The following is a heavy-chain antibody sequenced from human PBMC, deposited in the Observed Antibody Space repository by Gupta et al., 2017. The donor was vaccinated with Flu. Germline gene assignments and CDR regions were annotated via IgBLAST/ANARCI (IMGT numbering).Heavy chain of an antibody. Sequence: EVQLVESGGGLVQPGGSLRLACAASGVRLTSYWMHWVRQAPGKGLVWVARINIDSTTTTYADFVKGRFIISRDNANDTVYLQMSGLTADDTGVYYCARDRTSGWQRFFDHWGQGSLVTVSS. CDR3: ARDRTSGWQRFFDH. CDR1: GVRLTSYW. J-gene: IGHJ4*02. D-gene: IGHD6-19*01. CDR2: INIDSTTT. V-gene: IGHV3-74*01.